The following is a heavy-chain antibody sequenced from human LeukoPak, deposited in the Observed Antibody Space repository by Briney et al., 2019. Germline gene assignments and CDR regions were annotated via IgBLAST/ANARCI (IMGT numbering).Heavy chain of an antibody. J-gene: IGHJ5*02. Sequence: SETLSLTCAVYGDSFSGYYWSWIRQPPGKGLEWLGEINHSGSTNYNPSLKSRVTISVDTSKNQFSLKLSSVTAADTAVYYCARGRTIMVRGRNWFDPWGQGTLVTVS. CDR2: INHSGST. D-gene: IGHD3-10*01. CDR3: ARGRTIMVRGRNWFDP. V-gene: IGHV4-34*01. CDR1: GDSFSGYY.